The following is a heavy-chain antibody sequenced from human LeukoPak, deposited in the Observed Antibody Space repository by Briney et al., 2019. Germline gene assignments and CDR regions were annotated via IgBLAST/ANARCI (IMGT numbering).Heavy chain of an antibody. CDR3: ASGGNDSSGYPDY. J-gene: IGHJ4*02. CDR2: INHSGST. D-gene: IGHD3-22*01. CDR1: GGSFSGYY. Sequence: PSETLSLTCAVYGGSFSGYYWSWIRQPPGKGLEWIGEINHSGSTNYNPSLKSRVTISVDTSKNQFSLKLSSVTAADTAVYYCASGGNDSSGYPDYWGQGTLVTVPS. V-gene: IGHV4-34*01.